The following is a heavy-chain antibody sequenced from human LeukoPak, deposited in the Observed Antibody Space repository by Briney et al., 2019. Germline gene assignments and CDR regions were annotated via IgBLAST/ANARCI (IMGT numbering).Heavy chain of an antibody. CDR2: IYTSGST. V-gene: IGHV4-61*02. CDR3: ARGYYDILIGYYDLARFDY. J-gene: IGHJ4*02. Sequence: SETLPLTCTVSGGSISSGSYYWSWIRQPAGKGLEWIGRIYTSGSTNYNPSLKSRVTISVDTSKNQFSLKLSSVTAADTAVYYCARGYYDILIGYYDLARFDYWGQGTLVTVSS. CDR1: GGSISSGSYY. D-gene: IGHD3-9*01.